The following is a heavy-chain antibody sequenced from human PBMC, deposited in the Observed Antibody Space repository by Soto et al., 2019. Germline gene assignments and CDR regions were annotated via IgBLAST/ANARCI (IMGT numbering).Heavy chain of an antibody. CDR2: INHSGST. CDR3: ARRSGEYNAFDI. CDR1: GGSFSGYY. Sequence: SETLSLTCAVYGGSFSGYYWSWIRQPPGKGLEWIGEINHSGSTNYNPSLKSRVTISVDTSKNQFSLKLSSVTAADTAVYYCARRSGEYNAFDIWGKGKMVTVS. V-gene: IGHV4-34*01. D-gene: IGHD3-10*01. J-gene: IGHJ3*02.